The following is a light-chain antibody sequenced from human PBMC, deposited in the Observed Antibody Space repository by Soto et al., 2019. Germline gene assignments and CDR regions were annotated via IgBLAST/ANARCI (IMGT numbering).Light chain of an antibody. V-gene: IGKV1-5*01. Sequence: DIQMTQSPSTLSASVGDRVTIACRASQSISVWLAWYQQKPGKAPKLLMYDASRLESGVPSRFSGSGSGTEFILTISSLQPDDFATYFCQQDNSYPWTFGQGTNVEIK. CDR1: QSISVW. CDR2: DAS. CDR3: QQDNSYPWT. J-gene: IGKJ1*01.